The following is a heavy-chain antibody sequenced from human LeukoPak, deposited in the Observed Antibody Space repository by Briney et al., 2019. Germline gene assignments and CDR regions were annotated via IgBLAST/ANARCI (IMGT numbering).Heavy chain of an antibody. Sequence: ASVKVSCKASGYTFTSYGISWVRQAPGQGLEWMGWISAYNGNTNYAQKLQGRVTVTTDTSTSTAYMELRSLRSDDTAVYYCAREMVERGYYYYYMDVWGKGTTVTVSS. V-gene: IGHV1-18*01. CDR3: AREMVERGYYYYYMDV. D-gene: IGHD1-1*01. CDR1: GYTFTSYG. CDR2: ISAYNGNT. J-gene: IGHJ6*03.